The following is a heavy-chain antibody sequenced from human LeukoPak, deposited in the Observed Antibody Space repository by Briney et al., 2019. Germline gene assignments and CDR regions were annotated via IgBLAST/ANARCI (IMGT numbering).Heavy chain of an antibody. CDR2: IYYSGST. Sequence: SETLSLTCTVSGGSISSSSYYWGWLRQPPGKGLEWIGSIYYSGSTYYNPSLKSRATISVDTSKNQFSLKLSSVTAADTAVYYCARSPRAARPWISYYYYMDVWGKGTTVTVSS. CDR1: GGSISSSSYY. V-gene: IGHV4-39*01. J-gene: IGHJ6*03. CDR3: ARSPRAARPWISYYYYMDV. D-gene: IGHD6-6*01.